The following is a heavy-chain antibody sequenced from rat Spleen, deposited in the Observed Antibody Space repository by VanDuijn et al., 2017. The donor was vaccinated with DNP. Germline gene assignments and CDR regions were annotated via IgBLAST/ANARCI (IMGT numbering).Heavy chain of an antibody. J-gene: IGHJ2*01. Sequence: EVQLVEPGGGLVQPGRSLKLSCAASGFTFSDYGMHWIRQAPTKGPEWVASISPSGGSTSYRDSVKGRFTISRDNEKNTLYLQMDSLRSEDTATFYCTTDFERGYWGQGVIVTVSS. D-gene: IGHD1-11*01. CDR3: TTDFERGY. CDR1: GFTFSDYG. CDR2: ISPSGGST. V-gene: IGHV5-19*01.